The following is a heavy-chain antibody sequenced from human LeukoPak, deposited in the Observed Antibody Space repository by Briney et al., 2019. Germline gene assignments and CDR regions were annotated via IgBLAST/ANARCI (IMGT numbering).Heavy chain of an antibody. D-gene: IGHD3-22*01. CDR3: AKGEGYYYDSSGYYSSLDY. J-gene: IGHJ4*02. V-gene: IGHV3-30*18. Sequence: PGRSLRLSCAASGFTFSSYGMHWVRQAPGKGLEWVAVISYDGSNKYYADSVKGRFTISRDNSKNTLYLQMNSLRAEDTAVYYCAKGEGYYYDSSGYYSSLDYWGQGTLVTVSS. CDR1: GFTFSSYG. CDR2: ISYDGSNK.